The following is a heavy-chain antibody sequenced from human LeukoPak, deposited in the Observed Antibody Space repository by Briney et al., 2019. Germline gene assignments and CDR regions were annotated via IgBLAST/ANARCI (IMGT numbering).Heavy chain of an antibody. V-gene: IGHV4-31*03. CDR2: VYYSGST. J-gene: IGHJ4*02. Sequence: SQTLSLTCTASGGSISTDDYYWTWIRQHPGKGLEWIGYVYYSGSTNYNPSLKSRVTISVDTSKNQFSLKLSSVSAADTAVYYCARRLGRRYYYFDYWGQGTQVTVSS. CDR3: ARRLGRRYYYFDY. CDR1: GGSISTDDYY. D-gene: IGHD2-15*01.